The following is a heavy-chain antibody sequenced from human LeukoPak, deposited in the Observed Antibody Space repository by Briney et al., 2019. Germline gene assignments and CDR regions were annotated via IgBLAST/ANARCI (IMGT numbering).Heavy chain of an antibody. Sequence: SETLSLTCAVYGGAFSGYYWSWIRQPPGKGLEWIGEINHSGSTNYNPSLKSRVTISVDTSENQFSLKLSSVTAADTAVYYCARGKRWLQFLGPGFDYWGQGTLVTVSS. J-gene: IGHJ4*02. D-gene: IGHD5-24*01. V-gene: IGHV4-34*01. CDR1: GGAFSGYY. CDR2: INHSGST. CDR3: ARGKRWLQFLGPGFDY.